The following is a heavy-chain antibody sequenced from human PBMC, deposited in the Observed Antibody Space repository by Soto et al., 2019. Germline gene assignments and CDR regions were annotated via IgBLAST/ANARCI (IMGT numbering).Heavy chain of an antibody. J-gene: IGHJ4*02. V-gene: IGHV3-23*01. Sequence: GGSLRLSCAASGFTFSSYAMSWVRQAPGKGLEWVSAISGSGGSTYYADSVKGRFTISRDNSKNTLYLQMNSLRAEDTAVYYCAKPRLGYCSGGSCYPLSEYWGQGTLVTVSS. D-gene: IGHD2-15*01. CDR2: ISGSGGST. CDR1: GFTFSSYA. CDR3: AKPRLGYCSGGSCYPLSEY.